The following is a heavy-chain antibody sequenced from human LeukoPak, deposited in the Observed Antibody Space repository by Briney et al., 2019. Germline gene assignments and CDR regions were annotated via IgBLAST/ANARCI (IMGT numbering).Heavy chain of an antibody. D-gene: IGHD3-16*01. CDR3: AREIMIGDNMDV. V-gene: IGHV1-2*02. Sequence: ASVKVSCKASGYTFTGYYMHWVRQAPGQGLEWMGWINPNSGGTNYAQKFQGRVTMTRDTSISTAYMELSRLRSDDTAVYHCAREIMIGDNMDVWGKGTTVTVSS. CDR2: INPNSGGT. J-gene: IGHJ6*03. CDR1: GYTFTGYY.